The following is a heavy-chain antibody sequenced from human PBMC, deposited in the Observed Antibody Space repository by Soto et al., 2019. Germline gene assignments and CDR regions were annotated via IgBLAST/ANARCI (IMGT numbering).Heavy chain of an antibody. CDR1: GGTFSSYA. CDR3: ARERGYSYGYRAFDI. Sequence: SVKVSCKASGGTFSSYAISWVRQAPGQGLEWMGGIIPIFGTANYAQKFQGRVTITADESTSTADIELSSLRSEDTAVYYCARERGYSYGYRAFDIWGQGTMVTVSS. CDR2: IIPIFGTA. V-gene: IGHV1-69*13. D-gene: IGHD5-18*01. J-gene: IGHJ3*02.